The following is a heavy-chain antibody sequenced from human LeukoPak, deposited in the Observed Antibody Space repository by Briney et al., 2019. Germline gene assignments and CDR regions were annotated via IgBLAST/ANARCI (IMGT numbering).Heavy chain of an antibody. CDR1: GYTFTSYG. J-gene: IGHJ4*02. Sequence: ASVTVSCKASGYTFTSYGISWVRQAPGQGLEWMGWISAYNGNTNYAQKLQGRVTMTTDTSTSTAYMELRSLRSDDTAVYYCARGTINDYGAYPPRNWGQGTLVTVSS. CDR3: ARGTINDYGAYPPRN. V-gene: IGHV1-18*01. CDR2: ISAYNGNT. D-gene: IGHD4-17*01.